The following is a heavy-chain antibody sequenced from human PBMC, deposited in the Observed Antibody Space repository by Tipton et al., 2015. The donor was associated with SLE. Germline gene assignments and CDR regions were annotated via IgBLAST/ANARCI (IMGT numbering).Heavy chain of an antibody. CDR2: ISAYNGNT. Sequence: QLVQSGAEVKKPGASVKVSCKASGYTFTSYGISWVRQAPGQGLEWMGWISAYNGNTNYAQKLQGRVTMTTDTSTSTAYMELRSLRSDDTAVYYCARTYYYDSSGYPNAFDIWGQGTMVTVSS. J-gene: IGHJ3*02. D-gene: IGHD3-22*01. V-gene: IGHV1-18*01. CDR1: GYTFTSYG. CDR3: ARTYYYDSSGYPNAFDI.